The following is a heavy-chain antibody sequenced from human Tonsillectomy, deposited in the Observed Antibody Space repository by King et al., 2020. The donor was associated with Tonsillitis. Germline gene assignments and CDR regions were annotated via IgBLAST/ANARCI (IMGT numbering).Heavy chain of an antibody. V-gene: IGHV1-69*01. J-gene: IGHJ6*02. Sequence: QLVQSGAEVKKPGSSVKVSCKASGGTFTSYAISWVRQAPGQGLEWMGGIIPIFGTANYAQKFQGRVTITADESTSTAYMELSSLRSEDTAVYYCARDGTGYCSGGSCSDYYYYYGMDVWGQGTTVTVSS. CDR1: GGTFTSYA. CDR3: ARDGTGYCSGGSCSDYYYYYGMDV. D-gene: IGHD2-15*01. CDR2: IIPIFGTA.